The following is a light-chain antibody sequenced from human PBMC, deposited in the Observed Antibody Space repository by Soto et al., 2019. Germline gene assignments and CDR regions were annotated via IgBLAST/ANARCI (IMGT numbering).Light chain of an antibody. CDR3: QQYYSYPS. Sequence: AIRMTQSPSSLSASTGDRVTITCRASQGISSYLAWYQQKPGKAPKLLIYAASTLQSGVPSRFSGSGSGTDFTLTISCLQSEDFATYYCQQYYSYPSFGQGTKVDIK. CDR1: QGISSY. CDR2: AAS. J-gene: IGKJ1*01. V-gene: IGKV1-8*01.